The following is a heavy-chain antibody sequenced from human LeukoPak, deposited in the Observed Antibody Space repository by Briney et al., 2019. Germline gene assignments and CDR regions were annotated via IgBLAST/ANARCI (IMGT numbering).Heavy chain of an antibody. D-gene: IGHD3-22*01. J-gene: IGHJ4*02. V-gene: IGHV3-66*01. CDR1: GFTVSSHY. CDR3: ARGYYYDSSGYPNFDY. CDR2: ISSGGST. Sequence: PGGSLRLSCAAYGFTVSSHYMSWVRQAPGKGVEWVSVISSGGSTYSADSVKGSFSISRDNSKNTLYLQMNSLRAEDTAVYYCARGYYYDSSGYPNFDYWGQGTLVTVSS.